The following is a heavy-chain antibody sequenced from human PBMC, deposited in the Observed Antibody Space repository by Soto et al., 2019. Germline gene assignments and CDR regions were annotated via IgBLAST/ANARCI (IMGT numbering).Heavy chain of an antibody. V-gene: IGHV1-69*06. CDR1: GDTFSSYA. CDR3: ARALDTAKRYYYDDGMDV. D-gene: IGHD5-18*01. Sequence: SVKVSCKASGDTFSSYAISWVRQAPGQGLEWMGGIIPIIGTTNYAQKFQGRVTITADKSTSTAYMELSSLRSEDTAVYYCARALDTAKRYYYDDGMDVWGQGTTVTVSS. CDR2: IIPIIGTT. J-gene: IGHJ6*02.